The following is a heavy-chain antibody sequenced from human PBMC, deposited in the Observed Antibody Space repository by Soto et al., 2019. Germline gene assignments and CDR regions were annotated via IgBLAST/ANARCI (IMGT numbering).Heavy chain of an antibody. CDR2: IIPIFGTA. J-gene: IGHJ4*02. D-gene: IGHD1-7*01. CDR1: GVTFSSYV. CDR3: PIRTTLGSYFDY. Sequence: QVQLVQSGAEVKTPGSSVKVSCKASGVTFSSYVINWVRQAPGQGLEWMGGIIPIFGTANYAQKFQGRVTTTGVESTSTVYMELSSMRSEDTAVYYCPIRTTLGSYFDYWGQGNLVTVS. V-gene: IGHV1-69*01.